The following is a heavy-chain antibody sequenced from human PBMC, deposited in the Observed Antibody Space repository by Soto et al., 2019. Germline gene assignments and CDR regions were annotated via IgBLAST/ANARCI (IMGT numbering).Heavy chain of an antibody. V-gene: IGHV4-39*01. J-gene: IGHJ6*02. CDR2: IHYSGST. Sequence: SETLSLTCTVSGGSISSNNYSWAWIRQPPGKGLEWIGTIHYSGSTHYNPSLKSRVTISEDTSKNQFSLKLSSVTAADTAMFYCATQGFYRMGVWGRGTTVTVSS. CDR3: ATQGFYRMGV. CDR1: GGSISSNNYS.